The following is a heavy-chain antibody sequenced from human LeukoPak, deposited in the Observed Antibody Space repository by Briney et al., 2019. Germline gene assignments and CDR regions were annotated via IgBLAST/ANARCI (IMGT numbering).Heavy chain of an antibody. CDR1: GGSISNYY. J-gene: IGHJ3*02. D-gene: IGHD3-22*01. V-gene: IGHV4-59*01. CDR3: AKSKSGLLQTDDAFDI. Sequence: SETLSLTCTVSGGSISNYYWSWIRQPPGKGLEWIGYIYYSGSTNYNPSLKSRVTMSVDTSKNQFSLKLSSVTAADTAVYYCAKSKSGLLQTDDAFDIWGQGTMVTVSS. CDR2: IYYSGST.